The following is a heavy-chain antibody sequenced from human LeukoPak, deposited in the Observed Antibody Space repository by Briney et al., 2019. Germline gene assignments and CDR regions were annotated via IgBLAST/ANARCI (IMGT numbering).Heavy chain of an antibody. D-gene: IGHD1-7*01. J-gene: IGHJ3*02. CDR3: ASRAITGTSMNAFDI. V-gene: IGHV3-21*01. CDR2: ISSSSSYI. Sequence: GGSLRLSCAASGFTFSSYSMNWVRQAPGKGLEWVSSISSSSSYIYYADSVEGRFTISRDNAKNSLYLQMNSLRAEDTAVYYCASRAITGTSMNAFDIWGQGTMVTVSS. CDR1: GFTFSSYS.